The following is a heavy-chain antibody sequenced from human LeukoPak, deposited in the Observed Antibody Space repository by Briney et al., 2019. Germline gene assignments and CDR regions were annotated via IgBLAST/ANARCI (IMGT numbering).Heavy chain of an antibody. CDR2: INHSGST. CDR3: ARVCITIFGVVKIDY. CDR1: GGSFSGYY. J-gene: IGHJ4*02. Sequence: SETLSPTCAVYGGSFSGYYWSWIRQPPGKGLEWIGEINHSGSTNYNPSLKSRVTISVDTSKNQFSLKLSSVTAADTAVYYCARVCITIFGVVKIDYWGQGTLVTVSS. V-gene: IGHV4-34*01. D-gene: IGHD3-3*01.